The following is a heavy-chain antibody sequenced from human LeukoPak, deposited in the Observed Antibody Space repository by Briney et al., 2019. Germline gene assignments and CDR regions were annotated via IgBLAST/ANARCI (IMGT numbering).Heavy chain of an antibody. V-gene: IGHV3-33*06. CDR1: GFTFSSYG. CDR3: AKELAVVVIPVLGY. J-gene: IGHJ4*02. D-gene: IGHD3-22*01. CDR2: IWYDGSNK. Sequence: PGRSLRLSCAASGFTFSSYGMHWVRQARGKGLEWVAVIWYDGSNKYYADSVKGRFTISRDNSKNTLYLQMNSLRAEDTAVYYCAKELAVVVIPVLGYWGQGTLVTVSS.